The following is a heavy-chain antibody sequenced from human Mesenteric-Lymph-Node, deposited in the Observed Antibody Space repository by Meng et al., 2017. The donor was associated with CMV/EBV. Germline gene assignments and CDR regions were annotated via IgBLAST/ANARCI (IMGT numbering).Heavy chain of an antibody. J-gene: IGHJ5*02. CDR1: GGSITTYY. V-gene: IGHV4-59*01. D-gene: IGHD1-26*01. CDR2: VYYSGST. CDR3: ARDNSGSLYDL. Sequence: GSLRLSCTVSGGSITTYYWSWIRQPPGKGLEWIGYVYYSGSTNYNPSLKSRVTISVETSKKHFSLKLNSVTAADTAVYYCARDNSGSLYDLWGQGTLVTVSS.